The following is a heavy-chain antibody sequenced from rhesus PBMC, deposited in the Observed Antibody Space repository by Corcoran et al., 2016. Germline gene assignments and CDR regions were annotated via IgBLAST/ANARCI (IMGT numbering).Heavy chain of an antibody. D-gene: IGHD5-42*01. J-gene: IGHJ4*01. V-gene: IGHV1-180*01. Sequence: QVQLVQSGADIKQPGASVKLSCKASGYSLTTHYIHWVRRAPGQGLQWIGLISPYNGNKAYAQNFQGRVTISTDTPTSTAYMELISLRSEDTAVYYCTREGYRKTFDYWGQGVLVTVSS. CDR2: ISPYNGNK. CDR3: TREGYRKTFDY. CDR1: GYSLTTHY.